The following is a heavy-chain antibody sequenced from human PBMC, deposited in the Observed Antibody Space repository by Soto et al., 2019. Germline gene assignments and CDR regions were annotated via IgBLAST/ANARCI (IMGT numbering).Heavy chain of an antibody. CDR2: IYYSGST. CDR1: GGSISSSSYY. Sequence: PSETLSLTCTVSGGSISSSSYYWGWIRQPPGKGLEWIGSIYYSGSTYYNPSLKSRVTISVDTSKNQFSLKLSSVTAADTAVYYCARHQSRYYGMDVWGQGTTVTVSS. CDR3: ARHQSRYYGMDV. J-gene: IGHJ6*02. V-gene: IGHV4-39*01.